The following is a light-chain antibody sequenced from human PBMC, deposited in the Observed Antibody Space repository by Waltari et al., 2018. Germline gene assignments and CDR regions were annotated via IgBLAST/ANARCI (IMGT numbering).Light chain of an antibody. CDR2: EVS. J-gene: IGLJ1*01. CDR1: SSDVGSYNR. V-gene: IGLV2-18*02. Sequence: QSALTQPPSVSGSPGQSVTISCTGTSSDVGSYNRVSWSLQPPDTAPELLIDEVSDRASGVLDRVSGAKSARPACLTISGVQAEDEADYFCSSYTSSSTGVVGTGTKVTVL. CDR3: SSYTSSSTGV.